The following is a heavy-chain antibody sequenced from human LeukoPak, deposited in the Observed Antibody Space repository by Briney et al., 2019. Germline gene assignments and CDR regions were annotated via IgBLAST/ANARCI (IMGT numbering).Heavy chain of an antibody. V-gene: IGHV3-30*02. CDR2: IRYDGSNK. J-gene: IGHJ4*02. Sequence: GGSLRLSCAASGFTFSSYGMHWVRQAPGKGLEWVAFIRYDGSNKYYADSVKGRFTISRDNSKNTLYLQMNSLRAEDTAVYYCAKDLRNKVLRWFGELADWGQGTLVTVSS. CDR3: AKDLRNKVLRWFGELAD. CDR1: GFTFSSYG. D-gene: IGHD3-10*01.